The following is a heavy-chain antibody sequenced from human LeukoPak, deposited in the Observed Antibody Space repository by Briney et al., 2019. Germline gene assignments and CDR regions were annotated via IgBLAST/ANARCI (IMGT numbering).Heavy chain of an antibody. J-gene: IGHJ6*03. CDR3: ARARSNVRYYYYMDV. Sequence: GGSLRLSCAASGFTFSSYTMNWVRQAPGKGLEWVSSITSSSSYIYYADSVKGRFTISRDNAKNSLCLQMNSLRAEDMAVYYCARARSNVRYYYYMDVWGKGTTVTVSS. V-gene: IGHV3-21*01. D-gene: IGHD2-15*01. CDR2: ITSSSSYI. CDR1: GFTFSSYT.